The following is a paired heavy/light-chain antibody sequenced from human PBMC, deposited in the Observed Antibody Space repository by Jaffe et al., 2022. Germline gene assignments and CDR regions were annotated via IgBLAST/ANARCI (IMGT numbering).Light chain of an antibody. CDR3: QSYDSSTYVV. V-gene: IGLV6-57*02. CDR1: SGSIASNY. Sequence: NFMLTQPHSVSESPGKTVTISCTGSSGSIASNYVQWYQQRPGSAPTTVIYEDNQRPSGVPDRFSGSIDSSSNSASLTISGLKTEDEADYYCQSYDSSTYVVFGGGTKLTVL. J-gene: IGLJ2*01. CDR2: EDN.
Heavy chain of an antibody. V-gene: IGHV3-23*01. CDR1: GFTFSSYA. CDR3: AKASGYCSSTSCHLDYYYMDV. Sequence: EVQLLESGGGLVQPGGSLRLSCAASGFTFSSYAMSWVRQAPGKGLEWVSAISGSGGSTYYADSVKGRFTISRDNSKNTLYLQMNSLRAEDTAVYYCAKASGYCSSTSCHLDYYYMDVWGKGTTVTVSS. J-gene: IGHJ6*03. D-gene: IGHD2-2*01. CDR2: ISGSGGST.